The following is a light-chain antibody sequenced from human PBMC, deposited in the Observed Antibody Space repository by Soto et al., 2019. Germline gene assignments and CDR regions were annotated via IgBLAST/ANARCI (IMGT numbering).Light chain of an antibody. CDR3: SSYTSSSTYV. CDR1: SSDVGGYNY. V-gene: IGLV2-14*01. J-gene: IGLJ1*01. Sequence: QSVLTQPASVSGSPGQTITISCTGTSSDVGGYNYTSWYQQHPGKAPKLMISEVSNRPSGASNRFSGSKSGNTASLTLSGLEAEDEADYYCSSYTSSSTYVFGTGTKVTVL. CDR2: EVS.